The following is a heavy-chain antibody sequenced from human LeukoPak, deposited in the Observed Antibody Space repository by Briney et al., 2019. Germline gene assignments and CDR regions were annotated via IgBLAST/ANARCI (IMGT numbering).Heavy chain of an antibody. J-gene: IGHJ6*03. CDR1: GGSFSGYY. CDR2: INHSGST. CDR3: ARDHRYQYYYDSSGSHPSGGYMDV. D-gene: IGHD3-22*01. Sequence: SETLSLTCAVYGGSFSGYYWSWIRQPPGKGLEWIGEINHSGSTNYNPSLKSRVTISVDTSKNQFSLKLSSVTAADTAVYYCARDHRYQYYYDSSGSHPSGGYMDVWGKGTTVTVSS. V-gene: IGHV4-34*01.